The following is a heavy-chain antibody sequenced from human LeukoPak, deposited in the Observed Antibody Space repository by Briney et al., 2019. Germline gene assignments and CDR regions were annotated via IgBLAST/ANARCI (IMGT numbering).Heavy chain of an antibody. J-gene: IGHJ4*02. CDR1: GFTLSSNY. Sequence: GGSLRVSCAASGFTLSSNYMSGVRQAPGKGLEWGSDIYSGGSTYYADSVKRRFTISRDNPKNTLYLQMNSLRAEDTAVYYCARDGGSGWYDYWGQGTLVTVSS. D-gene: IGHD6-19*01. CDR2: IYSGGST. CDR3: ARDGGSGWYDY. V-gene: IGHV3-53*01.